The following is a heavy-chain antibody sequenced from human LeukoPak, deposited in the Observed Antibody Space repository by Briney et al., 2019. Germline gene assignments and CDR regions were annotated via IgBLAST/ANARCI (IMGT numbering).Heavy chain of an antibody. CDR1: GYTFTSHG. V-gene: IGHV1-18*01. J-gene: IGHJ3*02. CDR2: ISAYNGNT. CDR3: AKATGSYQWNAFDI. D-gene: IGHD1-26*01. Sequence: GASVKVSCKASGYTFTSHGISWVRQAPGQGLERMGWISAYNGNTNYAQKLQGRVTMTTDTSTSTAYMELRSLRSDDTAVYYCAKATGSYQWNAFDIWGQGTMVTVSS.